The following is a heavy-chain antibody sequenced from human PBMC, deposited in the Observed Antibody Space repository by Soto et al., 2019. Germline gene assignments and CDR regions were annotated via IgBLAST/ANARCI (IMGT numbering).Heavy chain of an antibody. CDR2: ISAYNGNT. CDR3: ARDGDTVTTFYYYYYMGV. J-gene: IGHJ6*03. V-gene: IGHV1-18*01. D-gene: IGHD4-17*01. Sequence: ASVKVSCKASGYTFTSYGISWVRQAPGQGLEWMGWISAYNGNTNYAQKLQGRVTMTTDTSTSTAYMELRSLRSDDTAVYYCARDGDTVTTFYYYYYMGVWGKGTTVTVSS. CDR1: GYTFTSYG.